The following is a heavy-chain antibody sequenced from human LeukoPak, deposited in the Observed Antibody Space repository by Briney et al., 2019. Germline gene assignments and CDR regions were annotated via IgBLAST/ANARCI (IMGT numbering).Heavy chain of an antibody. Sequence: GESLKISCKGSGYSFTSQWIGWVRQMPGKGMEWMGIIYPGDSNTRYSPSFQGQVTISADKSINTAYLQWSSLKASDTAMYYCAKERWGSVDSWGQGTLVTVSS. CDR3: AKERWGSVDS. CDR1: GYSFTSQW. CDR2: IYPGDSNT. J-gene: IGHJ4*02. D-gene: IGHD4-23*01. V-gene: IGHV5-51*01.